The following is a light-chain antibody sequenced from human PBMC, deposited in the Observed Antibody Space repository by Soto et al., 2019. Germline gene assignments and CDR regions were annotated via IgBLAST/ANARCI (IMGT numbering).Light chain of an antibody. V-gene: IGLV2-14*01. CDR3: CSYAVGSIYV. CDR2: EVV. J-gene: IGLJ1*01. CDR1: SRDIGAYNY. Sequence: QSVLTQPASVSGSPGQSISISCSGTSRDIGAYNYVSWYLQHPGKAPKLMIYEVVNRPSGVSNRFSGSKSGNTASLTISGLQAEDEADYYCCSYAVGSIYVFGTGTKVPS.